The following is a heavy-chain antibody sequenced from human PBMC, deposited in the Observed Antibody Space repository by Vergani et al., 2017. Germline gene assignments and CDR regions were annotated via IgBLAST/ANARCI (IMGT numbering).Heavy chain of an antibody. J-gene: IGHJ4*02. CDR3: ARASYWRSSGGLWDY. CDR1: GFTFSSYA. V-gene: IGHV3-30-3*01. CDR2: ISYDGSNK. D-gene: IGHD6-6*01. Sequence: QVQLVESGGGVVQPGRSLRLSCAASGFTFSSYAMHWVRQAPGKGLEWVAVISYDGSNKYYADSVKGRFTISRDNSKNTLYLQMNSLRAEDTAVYYCARASYWRSSGGLWDYWGQGTLVTVSS.